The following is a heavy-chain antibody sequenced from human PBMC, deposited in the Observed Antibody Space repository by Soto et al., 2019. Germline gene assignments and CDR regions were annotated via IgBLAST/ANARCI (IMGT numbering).Heavy chain of an antibody. CDR3: AKDGAPRYCGRSTCHPAGAY. D-gene: IGHD2-2*01. CDR1: GFTFSNYG. Sequence: QVLLVESGGGVVQPGRSLRLSCAGSGFTFSNYGLHWVRQAPGKGLEWVSFTSFDGSHKYYADSVKGRFTISRDKSNNMLYLQMDSLRAEDTAVYCCAKDGAPRYCGRSTCHPAGAYWGQGTLVTVSS. CDR2: TSFDGSHK. V-gene: IGHV3-30*18. J-gene: IGHJ4*02.